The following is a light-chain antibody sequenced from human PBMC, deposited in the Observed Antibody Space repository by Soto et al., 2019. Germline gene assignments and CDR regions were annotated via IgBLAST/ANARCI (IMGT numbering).Light chain of an antibody. CDR2: AAS. CDR3: QKYNSAPHT. V-gene: IGKV1-27*01. J-gene: IGKJ2*01. CDR1: QGISSY. Sequence: DIQMTQSPSSLSASVGDRVTITCRASQGISSYLAWYQQKPGKVPTLLIYAASTSQSGVPSRFSGSGSGTDFTLTISSLQPEDVATYYCQKYNSAPHTFGQGTKLEIK.